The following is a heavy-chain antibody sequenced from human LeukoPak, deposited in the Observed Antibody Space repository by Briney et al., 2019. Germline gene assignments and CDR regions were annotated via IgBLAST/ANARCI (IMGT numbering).Heavy chain of an antibody. CDR1: SGSISSTSYY. Sequence: KPSVTLSLTCTVSSGSISSTSYYWGWIRQPPGKGLERIEEVHHEGNTNYNPSLKSRLVMSADLPENHISLKLTSLTAAATAVYYCAREGRFYRPLDYSGQGTLVTVSS. V-gene: IGHV4-39*07. CDR2: VHHEGNT. CDR3: AREGRFYRPLDY. J-gene: IGHJ4*02.